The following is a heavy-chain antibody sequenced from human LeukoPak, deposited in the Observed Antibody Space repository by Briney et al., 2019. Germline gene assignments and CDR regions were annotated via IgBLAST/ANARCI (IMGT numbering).Heavy chain of an antibody. V-gene: IGHV3-23*01. Sequence: GGSLRLSCAASGFTFSSYGMSWVRQAPGKGLEWVSAISGSGGSTYYADSVKGRFTISRDNSKNTLYLQMNSLGAEDTAVYYCAKNQPEYCSGGSCLFDPWGQGTLVTVSS. D-gene: IGHD2-15*01. CDR2: ISGSGGST. J-gene: IGHJ5*02. CDR1: GFTFSSYG. CDR3: AKNQPEYCSGGSCLFDP.